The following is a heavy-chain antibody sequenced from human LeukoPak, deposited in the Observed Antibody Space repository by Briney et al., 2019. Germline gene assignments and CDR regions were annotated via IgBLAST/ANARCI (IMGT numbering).Heavy chain of an antibody. CDR3: AKDVILRGSYPTAANY. D-gene: IGHD1-26*01. J-gene: IGHJ4*02. CDR2: ISGSGGIT. V-gene: IGHV3-23*01. Sequence: GGSLRLSCAASGFTFTNYAMSWVRQAPRKGLEWVSAISGSGGITYYADSVKGRFTISRDNSMNTLYLQMNSLRAEDAAIYYCAKDVILRGSYPTAANYWGQGTLVTVSS. CDR1: GFTFTNYA.